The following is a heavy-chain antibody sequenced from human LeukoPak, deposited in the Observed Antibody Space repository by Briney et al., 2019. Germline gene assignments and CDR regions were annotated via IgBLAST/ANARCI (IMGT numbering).Heavy chain of an antibody. CDR1: GYTFIGHY. CDR2: INPKSGGT. J-gene: IGHJ2*01. CDR3: AIHWGSGWYFDL. Sequence: GASVKVSCKASGYTFIGHYLHWARQAPGQGLEWLGWINPKSGGTNYARDFQGRVTMTRDTSITTAYMELSSLRSDDTAMYYCAIHWGSGWYFDLWGRGTQVTVSS. V-gene: IGHV1-2*02. D-gene: IGHD7-27*01.